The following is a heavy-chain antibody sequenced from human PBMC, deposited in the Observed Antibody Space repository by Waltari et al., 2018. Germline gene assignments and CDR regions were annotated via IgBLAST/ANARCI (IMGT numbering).Heavy chain of an antibody. D-gene: IGHD5-12*01. CDR2: IRHGGSA. J-gene: IGHJ2*01. V-gene: IGHV4-34*02. CDR3: ARHGGYAQDL. CDR1: GGSFTTYY. Sequence: QVQLQQWGAGLVKPSETLSLTCAFYGGSFTTYYWSWIRQSPGKGLEWVGQIRHGGSAYYNPSLKSRVTISLDPSKNQLSLKMTSVTAADTAVYYCARHGGYAQDLWGRGTLVTVSS.